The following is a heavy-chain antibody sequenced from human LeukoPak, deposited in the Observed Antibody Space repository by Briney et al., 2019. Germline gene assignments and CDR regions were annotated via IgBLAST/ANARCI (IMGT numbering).Heavy chain of an antibody. D-gene: IGHD6-13*01. CDR1: GYTFTGYY. CDR3: ARGEYSSSWTPGY. V-gene: IGHV1-2*02. J-gene: IGHJ4*02. Sequence: ASVKVSCKASGYTFTGYYMHWVRQAPGQGLEWMGWINPNSGGTNYAQKFQGRVTMTRDTSISTAYMELSSLRSEDTAVYYCARGEYSSSWTPGYWGQGTLVTVSS. CDR2: INPNSGGT.